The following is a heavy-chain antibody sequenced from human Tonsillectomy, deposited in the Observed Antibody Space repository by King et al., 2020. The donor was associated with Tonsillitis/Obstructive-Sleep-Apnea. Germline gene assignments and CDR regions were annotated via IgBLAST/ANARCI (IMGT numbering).Heavy chain of an antibody. Sequence: ITLKESGPTLVKPTQTLTLTCTFSGFSLTTSGVGVGWIRQPPGKALEWLALIYWDDDKRYSPSLQSRLTITKDTSKNQVVLTMTNMDPVDTATYYCVHSPHCNSTTCHSYFDYWGQGSLVTVSS. CDR1: GFSLTTSGVG. D-gene: IGHD2-2*01. V-gene: IGHV2-5*02. J-gene: IGHJ4*02. CDR3: VHSPHCNSTTCHSYFDY. CDR2: IYWDDDK.